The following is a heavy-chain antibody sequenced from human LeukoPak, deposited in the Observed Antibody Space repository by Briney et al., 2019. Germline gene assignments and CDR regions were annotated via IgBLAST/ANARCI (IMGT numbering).Heavy chain of an antibody. J-gene: IGHJ5*02. V-gene: IGHV4-39*07. D-gene: IGHD5-18*01. Sequence: PSETLSLTCTVSGGSISSSYYYWGWIRQPPGKGLEWIGSIYYSGSTNYNPSLKSRVTISVDTSKSQFSLKLRSVTAADTAVYYCARDRGYSYGHNWLDPWGQGTLVTVSS. CDR3: ARDRGYSYGHNWLDP. CDR1: GGSISSSYYY. CDR2: IYYSGST.